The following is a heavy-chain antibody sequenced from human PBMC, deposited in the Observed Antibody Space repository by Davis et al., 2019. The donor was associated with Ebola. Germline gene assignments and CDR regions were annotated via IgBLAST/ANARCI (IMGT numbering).Heavy chain of an antibody. CDR1: GGTFSSYA. V-gene: IGHV1-69*05. CDR2: IIPIFGTA. J-gene: IGHJ6*02. CDR3: ARDFKVVVPAAYYGMDV. Sequence: SVKVSCKASGGTFSSYAISWVRQAPGQGLEWMGGIIPIFGTANYAQKLQGRVTMTTDTSTSTAYMELRSLRSDDTAVYYCARDFKVVVPAAYYGMDVWGQGTTVTVSS. D-gene: IGHD2-2*01.